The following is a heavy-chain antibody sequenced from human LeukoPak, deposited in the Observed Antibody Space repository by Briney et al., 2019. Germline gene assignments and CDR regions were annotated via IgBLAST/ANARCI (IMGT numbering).Heavy chain of an antibody. D-gene: IGHD2-21*01. CDR1: GFTFGDYA. CDR3: TRDTLLDENWFDP. V-gene: IGHV3-49*04. Sequence: GGSLRLSCTASGFTFGDYAMSWVRQAPGKGLEWVGFIRSKAYGGTTEYAASVKGRFTISRDDSKSIAYLQMNSLKTEDTAVYYCTRDTLLDENWFDPWGQGTLVTVSS. CDR2: IRSKAYGGTT. J-gene: IGHJ5*02.